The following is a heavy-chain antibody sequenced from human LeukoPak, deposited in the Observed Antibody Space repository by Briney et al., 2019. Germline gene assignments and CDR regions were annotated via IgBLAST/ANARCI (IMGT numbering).Heavy chain of an antibody. Sequence: SETLSLTCTVSGGSIGSYFWTWIRQPAGEGLERIGRIYSSGRTNYNPSLKSRVTMSVDTSKNQFSLKVTAVTAADTAVYYCARDCYGDYGHDYWGQGILVTVSS. V-gene: IGHV4-4*07. D-gene: IGHD4-17*01. CDR1: GGSIGSYF. CDR3: ARDCYGDYGHDY. CDR2: IYSSGRT. J-gene: IGHJ4*02.